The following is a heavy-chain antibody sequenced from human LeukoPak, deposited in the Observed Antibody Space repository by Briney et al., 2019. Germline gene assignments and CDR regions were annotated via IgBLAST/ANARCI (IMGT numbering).Heavy chain of an antibody. CDR2: IIPIFGTA. CDR3: LRSTDIVAPFDY. V-gene: IGHV1-69*13. Sequence: SVKVSCKASGGAFSSYAISWVRQAPGQGLEWMGGIIPIFGTANYAQKFQGRVTITADESTSTAYMELSSLRSEDTAVYYCLRSTDIVAPFDYWGQGTLVTVSS. CDR1: GGAFSSYA. D-gene: IGHD5-12*01. J-gene: IGHJ4*02.